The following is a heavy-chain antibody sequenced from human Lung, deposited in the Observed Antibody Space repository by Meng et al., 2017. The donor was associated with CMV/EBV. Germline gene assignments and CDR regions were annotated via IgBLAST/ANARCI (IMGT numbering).Heavy chain of an antibody. Sequence: ESLKISCKVSGFTFSNYWMNWVRQTPEKGLEWVANIKKDGSEKNYLGSVKGRFTISRDNAKNSLYLQMNRLRVEDTAVYYCARDCDYWGQGPLVTGSS. J-gene: IGHJ4*02. CDR3: ARDCDY. V-gene: IGHV3-7*01. CDR1: GFTFSNYW. CDR2: IKKDGSEK.